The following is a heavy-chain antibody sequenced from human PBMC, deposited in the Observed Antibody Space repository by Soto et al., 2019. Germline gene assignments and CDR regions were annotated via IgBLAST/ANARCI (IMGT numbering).Heavy chain of an antibody. V-gene: IGHV3-30*14. CDR1: GFPFSPYT. D-gene: IGHD1-26*01. J-gene: IGHJ3*01. Sequence: PVGSLRLSCAASGFPFSPYTMHWVRQAPGQGLEWVAVISYDGTNQYYADSVKGRFIISRDNSNNTLSLQMHSLKSEDTAVYFCARGAIVGVNGVFDVWGQGTMVTVSS. CDR3: ARGAIVGVNGVFDV. CDR2: ISYDGTNQ.